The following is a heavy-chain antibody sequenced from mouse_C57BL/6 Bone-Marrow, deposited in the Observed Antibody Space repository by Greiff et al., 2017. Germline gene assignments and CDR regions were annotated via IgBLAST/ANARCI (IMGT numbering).Heavy chain of an antibody. CDR1: GFTFSDSG. CDR2: ISSGSSTI. Sequence: EVHLVESGGGLVKPGGSLKLSCAASGFTFSDSGMHWVRQAPEKGLEWVAYISSGSSTISYADTVKGRFPISSDNAKNTLFLQMTSLRSEDTAMYYCARRRAYYSNYDAMDYWGQGTSVTVSS. V-gene: IGHV5-17*01. CDR3: ARRRAYYSNYDAMDY. J-gene: IGHJ4*01. D-gene: IGHD2-5*01.